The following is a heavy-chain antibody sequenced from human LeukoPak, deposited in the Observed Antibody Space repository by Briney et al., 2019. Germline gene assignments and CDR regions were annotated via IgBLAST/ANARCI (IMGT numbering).Heavy chain of an antibody. J-gene: IGHJ4*02. CDR1: GFTFSSYS. CDR2: ISTTSGNI. CDR3: ARRAPSHDFDD. Sequence: PGGSLRLSCAASGFTFSSYSMNWVRQAPGKGLEWVAAISTTSGNIYYADSVEGRFTISRDNAKNSLYLQMNSLRVEDTALYYCARRAPSHDFDDWGQGTLVTVSS. V-gene: IGHV3-21*01.